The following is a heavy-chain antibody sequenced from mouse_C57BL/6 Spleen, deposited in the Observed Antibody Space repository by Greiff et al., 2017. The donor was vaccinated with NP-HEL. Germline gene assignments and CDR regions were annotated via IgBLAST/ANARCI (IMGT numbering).Heavy chain of an antibody. Sequence: EVQLQQSGPELVKPGASVKISCKASGYSFTGYYMHWVKQSSEKSLEWIGEINPSTGGTSYNQKFKGKATLTVDKSSSTAYMQLKSLTSGDSAVYYCARKDYGSSWRDYAMDYWGQGTSVTVSS. V-gene: IGHV1-43*01. CDR1: GYSFTGYY. CDR2: INPSTGGT. D-gene: IGHD1-1*01. CDR3: ARKDYGSSWRDYAMDY. J-gene: IGHJ4*01.